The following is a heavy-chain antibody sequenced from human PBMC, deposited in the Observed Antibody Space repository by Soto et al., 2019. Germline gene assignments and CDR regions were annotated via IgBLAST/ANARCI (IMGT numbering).Heavy chain of an antibody. D-gene: IGHD2-8*01. Sequence: GSSVKVSCKSSDNTFTHYGINWVRQAPGQGLEWMGWISGYNGNTKYAQKFQDRVTMTADTSTRTAFMEVRSMTSDDTGVYFCAANGGNYFGLDVWGQATTVTVSS. CDR2: ISGYNGNT. CDR1: DNTFTHYG. J-gene: IGHJ6*02. V-gene: IGHV1-18*01. CDR3: AANGGNYFGLDV.